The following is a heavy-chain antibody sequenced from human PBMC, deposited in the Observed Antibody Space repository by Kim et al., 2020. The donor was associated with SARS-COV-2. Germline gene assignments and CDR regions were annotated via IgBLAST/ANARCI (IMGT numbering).Heavy chain of an antibody. CDR2: IKQDGSEK. Sequence: GGSLRHSCAASGFTFSSYWMSWVRQAPGKGLEWVANIKQDGSEKYYVDSVKGRFTISRDNAKNSLYLQMNSLRAEDTAVYYCARDKIWDSSWYESGYDYWGQGALVTVSS. CDR3: ARDKIWDSSWYESGYDY. V-gene: IGHV3-7*01. J-gene: IGHJ4*02. D-gene: IGHD6-13*01. CDR1: GFTFSSYW.